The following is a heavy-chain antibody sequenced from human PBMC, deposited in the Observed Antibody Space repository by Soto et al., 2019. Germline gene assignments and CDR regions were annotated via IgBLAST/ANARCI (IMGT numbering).Heavy chain of an antibody. CDR2: IHGDGGKI. CDR3: ARDFYGGYTYGPGDY. CDR1: GYMFSAYW. J-gene: IGHJ4*02. D-gene: IGHD5-18*01. Sequence: PGGSLRLSCAASGYMFSAYWMSWVRQAPGKGLESVANIHGDGGKIYYVDSVKGRFTISRDNAKRSLYLQMNSLRAEDTAVYYCARDFYGGYTYGPGDYWGQGALVTVSS. V-gene: IGHV3-7*01.